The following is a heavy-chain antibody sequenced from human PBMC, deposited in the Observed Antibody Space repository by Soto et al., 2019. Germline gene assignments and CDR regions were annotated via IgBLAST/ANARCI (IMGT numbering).Heavy chain of an antibody. CDR1: GFDFSICG. CDR2: ISYDGTNK. J-gene: IGHJ4*02. D-gene: IGHD2-15*01. Sequence: VGSLRLSCAASGFDFSICGMHWVRRAPGKGLEWVAAISYDGTNKYYADSVKGRFTISRDNSQNTLYLQMNGLGPADTAVYYCAKARSPYGGSPHFDYWGKGTLVTVAS. V-gene: IGHV3-30*18. CDR3: AKARSPYGGSPHFDY.